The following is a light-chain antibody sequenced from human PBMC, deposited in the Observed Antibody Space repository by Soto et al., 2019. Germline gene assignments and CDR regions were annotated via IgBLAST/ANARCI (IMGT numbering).Light chain of an antibody. CDR3: QTWGTGLLV. Sequence: QPVLTQSPSASASLGASVKLTCTLSSGHSSYAIAWHQQQPEKGPRYLMKLNSDGSHSKGDGIPDRFSGSSSGAERYLTTSSLPAEDEADYYCQTWGTGLLVFGGGTKLTVL. J-gene: IGLJ3*02. V-gene: IGLV4-69*01. CDR2: LNSDGSH. CDR1: SGHSSYA.